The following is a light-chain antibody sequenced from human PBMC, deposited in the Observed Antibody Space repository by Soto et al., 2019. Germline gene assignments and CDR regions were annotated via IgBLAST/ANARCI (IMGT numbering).Light chain of an antibody. V-gene: IGLV2-14*01. CDR3: SSYTSDRTYV. Sequence: QCVLTQPPSLSGSPGQSITISCTGTISDVGGYNYVSWYQQHPGKAPKLIIYEVSNRPSEISNRFSGSKSGNTASLTISGLQAEDEADYYCSSYTSDRTYVFGTGTKVNVL. CDR1: ISDVGGYNY. J-gene: IGLJ1*01. CDR2: EVS.